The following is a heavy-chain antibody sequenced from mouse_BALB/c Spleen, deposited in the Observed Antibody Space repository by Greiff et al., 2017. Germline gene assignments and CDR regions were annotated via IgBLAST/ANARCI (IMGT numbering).Heavy chain of an antibody. CDR1: GFSLTSYG. CDR2: IWRGGST. Sequence: VQLVESGPSLVQPSQSLSITCTVSGFSLTSYGVHWVRQSPGKGLEWLGVIWRGGSTDYNAAFMSRLSITKDNSKSQVFFKMNSLQADDTAIYYCAKNRGGGYYYAMDDWGQGTSVTVSS. J-gene: IGHJ4*01. V-gene: IGHV2-5-1*01. CDR3: AKNRGGGYYYAMDD. D-gene: IGHD3-1*01.